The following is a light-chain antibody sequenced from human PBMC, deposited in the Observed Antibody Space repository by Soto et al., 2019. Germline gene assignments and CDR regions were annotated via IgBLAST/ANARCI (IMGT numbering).Light chain of an antibody. Sequence: ETVMTQSPATLSVSPGERATLSCRASQSVSSDLVWYQQKPGQAPRLLIYGASTRATGIPARFSGSGSGTEFTLTISSLQSEDFAVYYCQQYTNWPPLTFGGGTKVEIK. J-gene: IGKJ4*01. CDR1: QSVSSD. CDR3: QQYTNWPPLT. V-gene: IGKV3-15*01. CDR2: GAS.